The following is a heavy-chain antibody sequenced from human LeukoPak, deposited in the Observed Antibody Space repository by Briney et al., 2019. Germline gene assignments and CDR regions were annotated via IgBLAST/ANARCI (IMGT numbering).Heavy chain of an antibody. CDR3: ARGYGDYGMDV. CDR2: IYYSGST. J-gene: IGHJ6*02. Sequence: PSQTLSLTCTVSGGSISSGGYYWSRIRQHPGKGLEWIGYIYYSGSTYYNPSLKSRVTISVDTSKNQFSLKLSSVTAADTAVHYCARGYGDYGMDVWGQGTTVTVSS. D-gene: IGHD4-17*01. V-gene: IGHV4-31*03. CDR1: GGSISSGGYY.